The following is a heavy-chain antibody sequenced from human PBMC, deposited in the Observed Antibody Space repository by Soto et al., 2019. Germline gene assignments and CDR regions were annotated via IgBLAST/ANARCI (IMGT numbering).Heavy chain of an antibody. CDR2: ISPYNGNT. D-gene: IGHD3-22*01. V-gene: IGHV1-18*04. CDR1: GYTFVSYG. J-gene: IGHJ5*02. Sequence: QIQLVQSAAEVKKPGASVKVSCKTSGYTFVSYGISWVRQAPGQGLEWMGWISPYNGNTNFAQRFRGRVTLTTDTSTGSVYMDLGSLKSDDTAVYYCARDQNFFDSSGYYDHWGHGTLITVSS. CDR3: ARDQNFFDSSGYYDH.